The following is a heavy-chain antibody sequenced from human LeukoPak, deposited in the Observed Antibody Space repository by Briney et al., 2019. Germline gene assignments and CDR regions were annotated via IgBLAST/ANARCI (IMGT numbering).Heavy chain of an antibody. CDR1: GGSISNYY. CDR2: IYYSGST. Sequence: SETLSLTCTVSGGSISNYYWNWIRQPPGKGLEWIGYIYYSGSTNYKSSLKSRVTISVDTPKNQFSLKLSSVTAADTAVYYCARLTGYSSESWFDPWGQGTLVTVSS. D-gene: IGHD3-9*01. J-gene: IGHJ5*02. CDR3: ARLTGYSSESWFDP. V-gene: IGHV4-59*01.